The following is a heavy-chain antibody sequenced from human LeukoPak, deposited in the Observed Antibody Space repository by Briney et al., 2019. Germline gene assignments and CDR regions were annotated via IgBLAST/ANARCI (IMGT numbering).Heavy chain of an antibody. D-gene: IGHD3-10*01. V-gene: IGHV3-30-3*01. CDR2: ISLDGGTE. Sequence: PGGSLRLSCVASGFSLSNFQMYWVRQAPGKGLEWVSIISLDGGTEFYADSVKGRFTISRDTASNTMHLEMNNLRTEDTAVYYCMRDYMGWFDPWGQGTLVTVSS. J-gene: IGHJ5*02. CDR3: MRDYMGWFDP. CDR1: GFSLSNFQ.